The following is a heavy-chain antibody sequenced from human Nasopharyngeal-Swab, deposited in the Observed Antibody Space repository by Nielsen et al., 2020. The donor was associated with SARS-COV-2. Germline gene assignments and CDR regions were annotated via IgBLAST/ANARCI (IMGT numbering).Heavy chain of an antibody. CDR2: ISSSSSTI. V-gene: IGHV3-48*04. Sequence: GGSLRLSCAASGFTFSSYSMNWVRQAPGKGLEWVSYISSSSSTIYYADSVKGRFTISRDNAKNSLYLQMNSLRAEDTAVYYCARDGYSSSWTLFAEYFQHWGQGTLVTVS. D-gene: IGHD6-13*01. CDR3: ARDGYSSSWTLFAEYFQH. J-gene: IGHJ1*01. CDR1: GFTFSSYS.